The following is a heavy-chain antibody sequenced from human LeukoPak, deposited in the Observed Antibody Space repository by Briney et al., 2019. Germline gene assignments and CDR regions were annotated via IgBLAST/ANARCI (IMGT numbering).Heavy chain of an antibody. CDR1: GGSISSYY. CDR2: IYYSGST. D-gene: IGHD3-10*01. V-gene: IGHV4-59*01. Sequence: PSETLSLTCTVSGGSISSYYWSWIRQPPGKGLEWIGYIYYSGSTNYNPSLKSRVTISVDTSKNQFSLKLSPVTAADTAVYYCARDRGALDYWGQGTLVTVSS. CDR3: ARDRGALDY. J-gene: IGHJ4*02.